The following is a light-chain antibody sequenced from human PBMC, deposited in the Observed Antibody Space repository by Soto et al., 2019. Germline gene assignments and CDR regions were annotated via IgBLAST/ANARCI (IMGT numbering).Light chain of an antibody. CDR2: GAS. CDR3: QQYNNWPPWT. Sequence: IVLTQSPGTLSLSPGERATLSCRASQSVGSTYLVWYQQKVGQAPRLLIYGASTRATGIPARFSGSVSGTEFTLTISSLQSEDFAFYYGQQYNNWPPWTFGQGTKVDIK. CDR1: QSVGSTY. V-gene: IGKV3D-15*01. J-gene: IGKJ1*01.